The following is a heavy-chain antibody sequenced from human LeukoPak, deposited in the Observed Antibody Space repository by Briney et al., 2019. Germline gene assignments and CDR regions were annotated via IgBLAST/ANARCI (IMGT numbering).Heavy chain of an antibody. D-gene: IGHD6-13*01. CDR1: GFTFSSYS. J-gene: IGHJ3*02. Sequence: GGSLRLSCAASGFTFSSYSMNWVRQAPGKGLEWVSSISSSSSYIYYADSVKGRFTISRDNAKNSLYLQMNSLRAEDTAVYYCARARRIAAAGTPDAFDIWGQGTMVTVSS. CDR2: ISSSSSYI. CDR3: ARARRIAAAGTPDAFDI. V-gene: IGHV3-21*01.